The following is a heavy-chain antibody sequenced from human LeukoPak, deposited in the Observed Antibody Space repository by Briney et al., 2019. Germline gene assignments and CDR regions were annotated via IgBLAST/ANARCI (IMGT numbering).Heavy chain of an antibody. D-gene: IGHD3-10*01. CDR3: AGYGSGSYYKAFDF. CDR1: GDSISSSY. J-gene: IGHJ4*02. Sequence: PSETLSLTCTVSGDSISSSYWSWIRQPPGKGLEWIGYVYYTGSSYYNPSLKSRATISIDMPKNQFSLKLTSMTAADTAVYYCAGYGSGSYYKAFDFWGQGILVTVSS. V-gene: IGHV4-59*01. CDR2: VYYTGSS.